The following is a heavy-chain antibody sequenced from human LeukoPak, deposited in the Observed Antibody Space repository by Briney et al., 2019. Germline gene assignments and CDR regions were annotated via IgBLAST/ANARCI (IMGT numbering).Heavy chain of an antibody. D-gene: IGHD2-2*01. J-gene: IGHJ6*03. CDR2: MNPNSGNT. CDR3: ARGGCSSTSCYGNYYYYMDV. CDR1: GYTFTSYD. V-gene: IGHV1-8*03. Sequence: ASVTVSCKASGYTFTSYDINWVRQAPGQGLEWMGWMNPNSGNTGYAQKFQGRVTITRNTSISTAYMELSSLRSEDTAVYYCARGGCSSTSCYGNYYYYMDVWGKGTTVTVSS.